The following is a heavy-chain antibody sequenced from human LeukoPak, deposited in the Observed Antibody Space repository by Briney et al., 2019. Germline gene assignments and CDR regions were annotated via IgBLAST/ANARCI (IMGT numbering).Heavy chain of an antibody. CDR2: MNPNTGNT. Sequence: GASVKVSCKASGYTFTNYDINWVRQATGQGLEWMGWMNPNTGNTGYAQKFQGRVTMTRNTSISTAYMELSSLRSEDTAIYYCARVNCSSTSCRSKFLDYWGQGTLVTASS. V-gene: IGHV1-8*01. CDR3: ARVNCSSTSCRSKFLDY. D-gene: IGHD2-2*01. CDR1: GYTFTNYD. J-gene: IGHJ4*02.